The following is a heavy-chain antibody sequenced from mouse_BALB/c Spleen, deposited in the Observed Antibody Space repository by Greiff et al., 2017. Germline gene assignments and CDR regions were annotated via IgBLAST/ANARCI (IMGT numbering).Heavy chain of an antibody. Sequence: VQLQQSGAELARPGASVKMSCKASVYTFTSYTMHWVKQRPGQGLEWIGYINPSSGYTNYNQKFKDKATLTADKSSSTAYMQLSSLTSEDSAVYYCARRVYYGNYYAMDYWGQGTSVTVSS. CDR3: ARRVYYGNYYAMDY. V-gene: IGHV1-4*01. CDR1: VYTFTSYT. J-gene: IGHJ4*01. CDR2: INPSSGYT. D-gene: IGHD2-1*01.